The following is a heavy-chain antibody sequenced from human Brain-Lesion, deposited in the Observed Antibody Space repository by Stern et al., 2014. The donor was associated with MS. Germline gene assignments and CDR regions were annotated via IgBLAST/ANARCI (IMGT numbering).Heavy chain of an antibody. Sequence: VQLVESGPGLVKPSQTLSLTCTVSGGSTSRRDYYWSWIRQPPGRGLEWIGSIYSSGNSFYNPSLKSRLTISLDTSKNQFSLRLNSVTATDTAVYYCARGPLEGIDMKTFLYAMDVWGHGTTVTVSS. CDR1: GGSTSRRDYY. V-gene: IGHV4-30-4*01. CDR3: ARGPLEGIDMKTFLYAMDV. J-gene: IGHJ6*02. CDR2: IYSSGNS. D-gene: IGHD1-1*01.